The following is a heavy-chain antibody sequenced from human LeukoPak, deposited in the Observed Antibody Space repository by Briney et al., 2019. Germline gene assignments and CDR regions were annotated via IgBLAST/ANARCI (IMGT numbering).Heavy chain of an antibody. CDR3: ARLPSRVYSVDF. CDR1: GGSISSGGYY. J-gene: IGHJ4*02. CDR2: IYYSGST. Sequence: SETLSLTCTVSGGSISSGGYYWSWIRQHPGKGLEWIGYIYYSGSTYYNPSLKSRVTISVDTSKNQFSLKLSSVTAADTAVYYCARLPSRVYSVDFWGQGTLVTVSS. D-gene: IGHD3-22*01. V-gene: IGHV4-31*03.